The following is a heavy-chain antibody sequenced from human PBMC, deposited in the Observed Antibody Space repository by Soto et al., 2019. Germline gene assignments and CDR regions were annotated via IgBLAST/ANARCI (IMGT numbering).Heavy chain of an antibody. V-gene: IGHV4-39*01. J-gene: IGHJ4*02. CDR3: ARHELSSAAKFDY. CDR2: IYYSGTT. Sequence: PSETLSLTCTVSGGSVSSSSYYWGWIRQPPGTGLEWIGSIYYSGTTYYNPSLKSRVTISVDTSKNQFSLKLSSATAADTAVYYCARHELSSAAKFDYWGQGTLVTVSS. D-gene: IGHD6-6*01. CDR1: GGSVSSSSYY.